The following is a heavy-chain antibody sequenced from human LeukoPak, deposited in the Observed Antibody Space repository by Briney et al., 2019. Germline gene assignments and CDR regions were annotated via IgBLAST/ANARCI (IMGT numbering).Heavy chain of an antibody. CDR1: GGSFSGYY. V-gene: IGHV4-34*01. CDR3: ARPNYYGSGSYLF. J-gene: IGHJ4*02. CDR2: INHSGST. Sequence: PSETLSLTCAVYGGSFSGYYWSWIRQPPGKGLEWIGEINHSGSTNYNPSLKSRVTISVDTSKNQFSLKLSSVTAADTAVYYCARPNYYGSGSYLFWGQGTLVTVSS. D-gene: IGHD3-10*01.